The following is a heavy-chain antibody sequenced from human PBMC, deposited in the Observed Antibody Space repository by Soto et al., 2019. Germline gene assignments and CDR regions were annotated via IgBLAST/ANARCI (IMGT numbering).Heavy chain of an antibody. V-gene: IGHV3-23*01. D-gene: IGHD3-22*01. CDR3: AKDLGYYDSSGIRRGAFDI. J-gene: IGHJ3*02. Sequence: GGSLRLSCAASGFTFSSYAMSWVRQAPGKGLEWVSAISGSGGSTYYADSVKGRFTISRDNSKNTLYLQMNSLRAEDTAVYYYAKDLGYYDSSGIRRGAFDIWGQGTMVTVSS. CDR2: ISGSGGST. CDR1: GFTFSSYA.